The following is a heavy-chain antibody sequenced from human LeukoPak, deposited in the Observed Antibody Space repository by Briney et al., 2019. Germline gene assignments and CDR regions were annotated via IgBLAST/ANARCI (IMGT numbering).Heavy chain of an antibody. CDR1: GFTFSSYE. J-gene: IGHJ6*03. V-gene: IGHV3-48*03. D-gene: IGHD3-10*01. CDR2: ISSSGSTI. CDR3: ARAGFGEFHMDV. Sequence: PGGSLRLSCAASGFTFSSYEMNWVRQAPGKGLEWVSYISSSGSTIYNADSVKGRFTISRDNAKNSLYLQMNSLRAEDTAVYYCARAGFGEFHMDVWGKGTTVTISS.